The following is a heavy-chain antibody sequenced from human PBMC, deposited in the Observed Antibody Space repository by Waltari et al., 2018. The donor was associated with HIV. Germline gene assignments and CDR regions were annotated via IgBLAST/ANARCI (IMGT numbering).Heavy chain of an antibody. J-gene: IGHJ4*02. CDR1: GFTFSGYG. D-gene: IGHD3-3*01. Sequence: QVRLVESGGGVVPPGGSLRLYCAASGFTFSGYGIHWVRQAPGKGRGWVGFIRHDDSNRYYRDSVKGRFTISRDNSKNTVDLQMNNLKAEDTAVYYCGKDSNYFYDSTGYYCDFWGQGTLVTVSS. CDR2: IRHDDSNR. V-gene: IGHV3-30*02. CDR3: GKDSNYFYDSTGYYCDF.